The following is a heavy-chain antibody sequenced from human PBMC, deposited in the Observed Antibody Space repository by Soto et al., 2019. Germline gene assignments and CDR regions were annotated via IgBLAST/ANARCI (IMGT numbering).Heavy chain of an antibody. Sequence: QVQLVQSGSEGKEPGASMKISCQASGYTFTRYYITWVRQATGQGLEWMGWMNPQTGNTAYAEKFQGRVTMTRSTSINTAYMELSALRSEDTAVYYCARLSEESSASNYYYFYMGVWCKGSTVTVSS. CDR2: MNPQTGNT. D-gene: IGHD6-19*01. CDR1: GYTFTRYY. J-gene: IGHJ6*03. CDR3: ARLSEESSASNYYYFYMGV. V-gene: IGHV1-8*01.